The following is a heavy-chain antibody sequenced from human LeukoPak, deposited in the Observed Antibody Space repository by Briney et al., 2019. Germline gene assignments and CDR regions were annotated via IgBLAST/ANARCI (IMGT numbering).Heavy chain of an antibody. D-gene: IGHD2-2*01. CDR3: ARRAVQDSSTDQYNWFDP. CDR2: IYTSGST. CDR1: GGPISSYY. J-gene: IGHJ5*02. V-gene: IGHV4-4*07. Sequence: SETLSLTCTVSGGPISSYYWSWIRQPAGKGLEWIGRIYTSGSTNYNPSLKSRVTMSVDTSKNQFSLKLSSVTAADTAVYYCARRAVQDSSTDQYNWFDPWGQGALVTVSS.